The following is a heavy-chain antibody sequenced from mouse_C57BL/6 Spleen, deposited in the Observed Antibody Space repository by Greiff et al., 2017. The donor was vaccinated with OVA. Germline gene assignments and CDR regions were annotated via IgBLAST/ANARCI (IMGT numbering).Heavy chain of an antibody. D-gene: IGHD2-4*01. CDR2: INPNNGGT. V-gene: IGHV1-18*01. Sequence: VQLQQSGPELVKPGASVKIPCKASGYTFTDYNMDWVKQSHGKSLEWIGDINPNNGGTIYNQKFKGKATLTVDKSSSTAYMELRSLTSEDTAVYYCARRGDDYDGAYYFDYWGQGTTLTVSS. CDR3: ARRGDDYDGAYYFDY. J-gene: IGHJ2*01. CDR1: GYTFTDYN.